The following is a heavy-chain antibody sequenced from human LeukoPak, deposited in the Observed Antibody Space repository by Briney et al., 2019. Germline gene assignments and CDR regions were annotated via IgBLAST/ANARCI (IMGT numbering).Heavy chain of an antibody. J-gene: IGHJ5*02. CDR3: ARDGKDYGGNYRPNWFDP. CDR2: IIPIFGTA. V-gene: IGHV1-69*05. Sequence: SVKVSCKASGGTFSSYAISWVRQAPGQGLEWMGRIIPIFGTANYAQKFQGRVTITTDESTSTAYMELSSLRSEDTAVYYCARDGKDYGGNYRPNWFDPWGQGTLVTVSS. D-gene: IGHD4/OR15-4a*01. CDR1: GGTFSSYA.